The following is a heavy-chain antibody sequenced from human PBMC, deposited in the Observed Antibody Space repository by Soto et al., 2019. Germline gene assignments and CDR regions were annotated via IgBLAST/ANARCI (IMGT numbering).Heavy chain of an antibody. CDR2: IIPILGTA. D-gene: IGHD3-10*01. V-gene: IGHV1-69*11. J-gene: IGHJ4*02. CDR3: AGRNYYGSGSYYNTPFDY. Sequence: QVQLVQSGAEVKKPGSSVKVSCKASGGTFSSYAISWVRQAPGQGLEWMGGIIPILGTANYAQKFQGRVTITADXXTXTXXRELSSLRSEDTAVYYCAGRNYYGSGSYYNTPFDYWGQGTLVTVSS. CDR1: GGTFSSYA.